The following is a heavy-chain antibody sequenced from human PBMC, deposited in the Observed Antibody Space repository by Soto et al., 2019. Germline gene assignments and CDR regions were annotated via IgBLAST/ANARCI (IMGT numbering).Heavy chain of an antibody. CDR3: ALYCSGGSCYSYGDFDY. CDR1: GYTFTSYD. J-gene: IGHJ4*02. D-gene: IGHD2-15*01. Sequence: ASVKVSCKTSGYTFTSYDVNWVRQATGQGLEWMGWMNPNTGNTGYAQKFQGRVTMTRSTSMSTAYMELRGLTSEDTAVYYRALYCSGGSCYSYGDFDYWGQGTLVTVSS. V-gene: IGHV1-8*01. CDR2: MNPNTGNT.